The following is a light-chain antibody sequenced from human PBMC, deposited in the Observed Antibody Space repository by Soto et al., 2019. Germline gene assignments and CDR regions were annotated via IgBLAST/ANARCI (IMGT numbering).Light chain of an antibody. V-gene: IGKV3-11*01. J-gene: IGKJ2*01. CDR3: QHRSNWPST. CDR2: DAS. Sequence: PGARATLSCRASQSVSSYLAWYQQKPGQAPRLLIYDASHRATGIPARFSGSGSGTDFTLTISSVESEDFAVYYCQHRSNWPSTFGQGTRLEIK. CDR1: QSVSSY.